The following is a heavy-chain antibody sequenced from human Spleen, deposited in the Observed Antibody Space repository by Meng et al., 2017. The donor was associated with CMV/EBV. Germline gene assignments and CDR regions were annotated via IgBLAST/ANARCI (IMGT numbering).Heavy chain of an antibody. CDR3: ARDWGPYNWFDP. Sequence: SETLSLTCAVYGGSFSGHYWTWIRHSPGKGLEWIGDIYHSGSTNYNPSLKSRVSISVDTSKNQFSLNLSSVTIADTAVYYCARDWGPYNWFDPWGQGTLVTVSS. D-gene: IGHD7-27*01. J-gene: IGHJ5*02. CDR2: IYHSGST. CDR1: GGSFSGHY. V-gene: IGHV4-34*01.